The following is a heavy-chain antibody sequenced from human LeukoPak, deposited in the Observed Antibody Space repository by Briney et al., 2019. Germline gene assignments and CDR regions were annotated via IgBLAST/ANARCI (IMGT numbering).Heavy chain of an antibody. Sequence: GESLKISCKGSGYSFTSYWIGWVRQMPGKGLEWMGIIYPGDSDTRYSPSFQGQVTISADKSISTAYLPWSSLKASDTAMYYCARRGSSGPPYYYYYMDVWGKGTTVTISS. CDR3: ARRGSSGPPYYYYYMDV. V-gene: IGHV5-51*01. D-gene: IGHD6-19*01. CDR2: IYPGDSDT. J-gene: IGHJ6*03. CDR1: GYSFTSYW.